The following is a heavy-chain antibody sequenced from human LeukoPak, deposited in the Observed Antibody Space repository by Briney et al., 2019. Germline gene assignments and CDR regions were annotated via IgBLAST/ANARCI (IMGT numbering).Heavy chain of an antibody. V-gene: IGHV1-18*01. CDR2: ISPYNGNT. CDR1: GYTFTNYC. J-gene: IGHJ4*02. CDR3: ARDLEDTAMPDSSVY. Sequence: ASVKVSCKASGYTFTNYCINWVRQAPGQGLEWMGWISPYNGNTKYAQKLQGRLTMTRDTSTSTAYMDLRRLTSDDTAVYYCARDLEDTAMPDSSVYWGQGTLVTVSS. D-gene: IGHD5-18*01.